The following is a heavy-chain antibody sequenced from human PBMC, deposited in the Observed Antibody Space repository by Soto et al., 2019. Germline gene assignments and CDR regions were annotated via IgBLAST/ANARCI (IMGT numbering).Heavy chain of an antibody. Sequence: GAAVKVSCKASGGSTRKYAISWVRQAPGQGLEWMGGITPISGSAQYAQKFQDRVTITADESTGTAYMELSSLRSEDTAVYYCAKDLSTSGYHYGMDVWGQGTTVTVSS. CDR1: GGSTRKYA. J-gene: IGHJ6*02. V-gene: IGHV1-69*13. CDR3: AKDLSTSGYHYGMDV. CDR2: ITPISGSA.